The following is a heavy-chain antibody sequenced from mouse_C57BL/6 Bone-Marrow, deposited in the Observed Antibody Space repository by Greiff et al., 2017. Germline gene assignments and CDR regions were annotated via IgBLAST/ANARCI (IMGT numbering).Heavy chain of an antibody. Sequence: EVKLMESEGGLVQPGSSMKLSCTASGFTFSDYYMAWVRQVPEKGLEWVANINYDGSSTYYLDSLKSRFIISRDNAKNILYLQMSSLKSEDTATYYCARDSYYYGSSNWYFDVWGTGTTVTVSS. CDR2: INYDGSST. D-gene: IGHD1-1*01. CDR1: GFTFSDYY. CDR3: ARDSYYYGSSNWYFDV. J-gene: IGHJ1*03. V-gene: IGHV5-16*01.